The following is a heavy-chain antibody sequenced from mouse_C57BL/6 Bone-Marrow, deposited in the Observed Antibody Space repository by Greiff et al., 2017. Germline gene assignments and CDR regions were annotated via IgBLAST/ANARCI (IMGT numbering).Heavy chain of an antibody. CDR3: ADGPYAMDG. Sequence: QVQLKESGPELVKPGASVKISCKASGYAFRSSWMNWVKQRPGKGLEWIGRIYPGDGDTNYNGKFKGKATLTADKSSSTAYMQLSCLTSEDSAVYFCADGPYAMDGWGQGTSVTVSS. CDR2: IYPGDGDT. J-gene: IGHJ4*01. D-gene: IGHD2-3*01. V-gene: IGHV1-82*01. CDR1: GYAFRSSW.